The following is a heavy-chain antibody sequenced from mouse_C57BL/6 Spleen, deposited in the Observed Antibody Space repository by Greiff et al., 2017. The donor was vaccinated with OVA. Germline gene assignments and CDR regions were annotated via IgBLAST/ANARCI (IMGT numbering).Heavy chain of an antibody. CDR2: IHPNSGST. CDR3: ERATTVVESFAY. V-gene: IGHV1-64*01. J-gene: IGHJ3*01. Sequence: QVQLQQPGAELVKPGASVKLSCKASGYTFTSYWMHWVKQRPGQGLEWIGMIHPNSGSTNYNEKFKSKATLTVDKSSSTSYMQLSSLTSEDSAVYDCERATTVVESFAYWGQGTLVTVSA. D-gene: IGHD1-1*01. CDR1: GYTFTSYW.